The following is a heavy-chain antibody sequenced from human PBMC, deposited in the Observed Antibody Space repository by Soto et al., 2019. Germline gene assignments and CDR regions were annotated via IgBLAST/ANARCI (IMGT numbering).Heavy chain of an antibody. CDR3: TTTLYYYDNGGDTWLGY. J-gene: IGHJ4*02. CDR2: IKSKTDGGAT. CDR1: GFTFNNAW. D-gene: IGHD3-22*01. Sequence: EVQLVESGGNLVKPGGSIRLSCAVSGFTFNNAWMNWVRQAPGKGLEWVGRIKSKTDGGATDYAAPVKGRFTISRDDSRDTLYLQMDSLKTEDTAVYYCTTTLYYYDNGGDTWLGYWGRGTLVTVSS. V-gene: IGHV3-15*07.